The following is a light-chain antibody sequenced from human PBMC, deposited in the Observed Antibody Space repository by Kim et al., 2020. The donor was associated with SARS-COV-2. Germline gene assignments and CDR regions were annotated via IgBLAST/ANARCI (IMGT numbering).Light chain of an antibody. CDR2: DVN. J-gene: IGLJ2*01. CDR3: CSKKPDTTLDV. Sequence: QSALTQPASVSGSPGQTITISCTGSDSDLGGSNFVSWYQQYPGKVPTLVLDDVNYRPSGVSDRFSGSKSGNTASLTISGLQAEDEADYFCCSKKPDTTLDVFGGGTQLTVL. CDR1: DSDLGGSNF. V-gene: IGLV2-14*03.